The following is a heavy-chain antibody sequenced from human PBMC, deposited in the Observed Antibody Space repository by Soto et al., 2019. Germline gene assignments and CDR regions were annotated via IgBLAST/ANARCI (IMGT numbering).Heavy chain of an antibody. CDR1: GGTFSGYG. Sequence: QDQMVQSGTEVKKPGSSLRVSCKASGGTFSGYGIIWVRQAPGQGLEWMGGIIPIFGTPNYAQKFRVRVTIAADDARSTVYMDLRSLRTEDTAVYYCARGRAKAHFYYGMDVWGQGTAVTVSS. V-gene: IGHV1-69*01. CDR2: IIPIFGTP. J-gene: IGHJ6*02. CDR3: ARGRAKAHFYYGMDV.